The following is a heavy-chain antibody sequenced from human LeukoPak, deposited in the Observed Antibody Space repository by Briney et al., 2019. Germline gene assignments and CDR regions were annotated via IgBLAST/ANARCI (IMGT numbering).Heavy chain of an antibody. D-gene: IGHD6-19*01. CDR1: GFTFSRYA. J-gene: IGHJ6*03. V-gene: IGHV3-21*06. CDR2: ISSRSSYI. CDR3: ARDAQWLVPEGYYYYMDV. Sequence: GGSPRLSCAGSGFTFSRYAMNWFRQAPGKGLERVSSISSRSSYIFNADSVKGRFTISRDNAKNSLYLQMNSLRAEDTAVYYCARDAQWLVPEGYYYYMDVWGKGTTVTVSS.